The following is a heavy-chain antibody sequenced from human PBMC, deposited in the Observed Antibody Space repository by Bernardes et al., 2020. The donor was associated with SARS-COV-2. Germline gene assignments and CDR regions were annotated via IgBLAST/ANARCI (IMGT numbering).Heavy chain of an antibody. CDR1: GFTFSSYG. CDR2: ISYDGSNK. J-gene: IGHJ6*02. D-gene: IGHD3-3*01. CDR3: AKDSAYYDFWSGYLGEARYYYYGMDV. Sequence: GGSLRLSCAASGFTFSSYGMHWVRQAPGKGLEWVAVISYDGSNKYYADSVKGRFTISRDNSKNTLYLQMNSLRAEDTAVYYCAKDSAYYDFWSGYLGEARYYYYGMDVWGQGTTVTVSS. V-gene: IGHV3-30*18.